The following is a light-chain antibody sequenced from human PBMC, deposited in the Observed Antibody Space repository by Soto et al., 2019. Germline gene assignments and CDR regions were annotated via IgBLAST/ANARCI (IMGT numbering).Light chain of an antibody. V-gene: IGKV3-15*01. CDR3: QQYDNWLWP. J-gene: IGKJ1*01. CDR1: QSISGT. Sequence: EMDMKQSEAPQSGKAGGCRSLSSQSNQSISGTLAWYQQKPGQAPRLLIYGASTRAAGFPARFSGSWSGTDWTPSYGSLLSDDAEVHYRQQYDNWLWPVGQGTKVDIK. CDR2: GAS.